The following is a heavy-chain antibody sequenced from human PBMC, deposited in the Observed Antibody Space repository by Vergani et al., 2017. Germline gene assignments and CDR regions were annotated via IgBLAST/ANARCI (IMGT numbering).Heavy chain of an antibody. Sequence: QVQLQQWGAGLLKPSETLSLTCAVYGGSFSGYYWSWIRQPPGKGLEWIGEINHSGSTNYNPSLKSRVTISVDTSKNQLSLKLSSVTAADTAVYYCARVRENYYYYYGMDVWGQGTTVTVSS. CDR2: INHSGST. CDR3: ARVRENYYYYYGMDV. CDR1: GGSFSGYY. J-gene: IGHJ6*02. D-gene: IGHD3-10*01. V-gene: IGHV4-34*01.